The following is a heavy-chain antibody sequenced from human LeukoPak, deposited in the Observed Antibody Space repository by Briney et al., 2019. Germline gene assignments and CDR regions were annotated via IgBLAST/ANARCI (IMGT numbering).Heavy chain of an antibody. CDR3: AVGYDGGYDFWSGYKSFDY. V-gene: IGHV3-23*01. CDR1: GFTFSSYA. CDR2: ISGSGGST. J-gene: IGHJ4*02. Sequence: GGSLRLSCAASGFTFSSYAMSWVRQAPGKGLEWVSAISGSGGSTYYADSVKGRFTISRDNAKNSLYLQMNSLRAEDTAVYYCAVGYDGGYDFWSGYKSFDYWGQGTLVTVSS. D-gene: IGHD3-3*01.